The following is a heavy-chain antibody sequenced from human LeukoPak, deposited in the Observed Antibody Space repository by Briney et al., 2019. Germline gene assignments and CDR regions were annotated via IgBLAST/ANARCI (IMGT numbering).Heavy chain of an antibody. CDR3: ARHMSVSYDAFDL. J-gene: IGHJ3*01. D-gene: IGHD3-10*01. CDR2: IYTSGST. V-gene: IGHV4-59*08. Sequence: SETLSLTCIVSGGSLSSYYWSWIRQPPGEGLEWIGYIYTSGSTDYNPSLKSRVTISADTSKSQFSLTVTSVTAADTAVYYCARHMSVSYDAFDLWGRGTTVTVSS. CDR1: GGSLSSYY.